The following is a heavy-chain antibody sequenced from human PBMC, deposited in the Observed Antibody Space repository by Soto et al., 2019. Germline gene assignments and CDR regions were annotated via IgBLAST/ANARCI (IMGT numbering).Heavy chain of an antibody. Sequence: GGSLRLSCAASGFTFSSYAMSWVRQAPGKGLEWVSAISGSGGSTYYADSVKGRFTISRDNSKNTLYLQMNSLRAEDTAVYYCAKDYYGSGSYFSGRFDPWGQGTLVTVSS. J-gene: IGHJ5*02. D-gene: IGHD3-10*01. CDR3: AKDYYGSGSYFSGRFDP. V-gene: IGHV3-23*01. CDR1: GFTFSSYA. CDR2: ISGSGGST.